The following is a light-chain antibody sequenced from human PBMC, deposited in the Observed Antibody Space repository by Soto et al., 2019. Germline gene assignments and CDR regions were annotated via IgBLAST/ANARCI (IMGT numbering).Light chain of an antibody. CDR1: ESVRSN. CDR2: AAS. J-gene: IGKJ1*01. CDR3: QQNNDWPRT. Sequence: DIVMTQSPATLSVSPGERATLSCRASESVRSNVAWYQQKPGQAPRLLIYAASTRATGFPPRFSGSGSGTNFTLTISSLQSEDFAVYYCQQNNDWPRTFGQGTKVEIK. V-gene: IGKV3-15*01.